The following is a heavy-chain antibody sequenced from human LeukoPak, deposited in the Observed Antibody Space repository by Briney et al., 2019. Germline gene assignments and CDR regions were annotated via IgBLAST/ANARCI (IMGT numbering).Heavy chain of an antibody. CDR2: ITGSGGTT. V-gene: IGHV3-23*01. J-gene: IGHJ4*02. Sequence: GGSLRLSCAASGFTFSSYAMSWVRQAPGKGLNWVSTITGSGGTTYYADSVKGRFTISRDNSKNTLFLQMHSLRAEDTAIYYCAKHATEGGSSSTSSWDYWGQGTLVTVSS. D-gene: IGHD2-2*01. CDR3: AKHATEGGSSSTSSWDY. CDR1: GFTFSSYA.